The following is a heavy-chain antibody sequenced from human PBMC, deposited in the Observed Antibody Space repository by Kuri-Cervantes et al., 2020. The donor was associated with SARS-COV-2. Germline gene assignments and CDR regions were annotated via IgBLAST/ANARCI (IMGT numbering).Heavy chain of an antibody. D-gene: IGHD6-13*01. CDR3: AKDSASAGFDY. CDR1: GYSISSGYY. J-gene: IGHJ4*02. Sequence: SETLSLTCAVSGYSISSGYYWGWIRQPPGKGLEWIGSIYHSGSTYYNPSLKSRVTISVDTSKNQFSLKLSSVTAADTAVYYCAKDSASAGFDYWGQGTLVTVSS. CDR2: IYHSGST. V-gene: IGHV4-38-2*02.